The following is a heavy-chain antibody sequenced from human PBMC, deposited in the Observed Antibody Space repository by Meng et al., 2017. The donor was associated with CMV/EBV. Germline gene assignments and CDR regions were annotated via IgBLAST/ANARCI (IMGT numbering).Heavy chain of an antibody. CDR1: GGSFSGYY. D-gene: IGHD2-2*01. Sequence: SETLSLTCAVYGGSFSGYYWSWIRQPPGKGLEWIGEINHSGSTNYNPSLKSRVTISVDTSKNQSSLKLSSVTAADTAVYYCARGGPAARYYYYYYGMDVWGQGTTVTVSS. J-gene: IGHJ6*02. V-gene: IGHV4-34*01. CDR2: INHSGST. CDR3: ARGGPAARYYYYYYGMDV.